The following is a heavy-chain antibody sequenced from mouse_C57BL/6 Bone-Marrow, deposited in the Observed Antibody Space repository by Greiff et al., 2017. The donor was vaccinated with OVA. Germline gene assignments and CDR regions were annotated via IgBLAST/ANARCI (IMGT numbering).Heavy chain of an antibody. CDR2: IDPETGGT. D-gene: IGHD1-1*01. J-gene: IGHJ3*01. CDR3: TRSYYGSSYLAWFAD. Sequence: VKLQESGAELVRPGASVTLSCKASGYTFTDYEMHWVKQTPVHGLEWIGAIDPETGGTAYNQKFQGKAILTADKSSSTAYMELRSLPSEDSAVYYCTRSYYGSSYLAWFADWGQGTLGTVSA. V-gene: IGHV1-15*01. CDR1: GYTFTDYE.